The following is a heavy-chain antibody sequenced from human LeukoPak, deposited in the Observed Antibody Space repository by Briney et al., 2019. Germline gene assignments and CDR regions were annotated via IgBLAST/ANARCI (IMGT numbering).Heavy chain of an antibody. Sequence: GGSLRLSCAASGFTFSSYVMHWVRQAPGKGLEWVAIISYDGSNEYYADSVKGRFTISRDNSKNTLYLQMNSLRAADTAVYYCARVRVTTLPRDHYMDVWGKGTTVTVSS. D-gene: IGHD4-17*01. CDR3: ARVRVTTLPRDHYMDV. CDR2: ISYDGSNE. J-gene: IGHJ6*03. CDR1: GFTFSSYV. V-gene: IGHV3-30*04.